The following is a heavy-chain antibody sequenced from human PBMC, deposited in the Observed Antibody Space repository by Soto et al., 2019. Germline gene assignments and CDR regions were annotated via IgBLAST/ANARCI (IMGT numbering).Heavy chain of an antibody. CDR1: GYTFTGYY. V-gene: IGHV1-2*02. J-gene: IGHJ4*02. CDR3: ARSVAVPGAHIDY. Sequence: GASVKVSCKASGYTFTGYYMHWVRQAPGQGLEWMGWINPNSGGTNYAQKFQGRVTMTRDTSKNEFSLRLSSVTAADTAVYFCARSVAVPGAHIDYWGQGTQVTVSS. CDR2: INPNSGGT. D-gene: IGHD6-19*01.